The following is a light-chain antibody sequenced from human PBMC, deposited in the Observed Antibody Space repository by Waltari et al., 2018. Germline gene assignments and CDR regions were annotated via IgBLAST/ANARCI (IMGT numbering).Light chain of an antibody. Sequence: DIQLTQSPSFPSPSIGDRVTISYRASQCISSYLAWYQKKPGKAPKLLIYAASTLQSGVPSRFSGSGSGTAFTLTISSLQPEDFATYYCQELNTYPQSLTFGGGTKVEI. CDR1: QCISSY. CDR2: AAS. CDR3: QELNTYPQSLT. J-gene: IGKJ4*01. V-gene: IGKV1-9*01.